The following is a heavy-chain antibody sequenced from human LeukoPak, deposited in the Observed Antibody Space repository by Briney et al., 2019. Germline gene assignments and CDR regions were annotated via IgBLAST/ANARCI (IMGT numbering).Heavy chain of an antibody. CDR1: GYSFTDYH. J-gene: IGHJ4*02. V-gene: IGHV1-2*02. Sequence: ASVTVSFTASGYSFTDYHIHWVRQAPGQGLEWMGWLNANSCVTEYAQKFQGRVTMTRDTSINTAYMELTRLTSDDTAVYFCSRANRIFTSVDTSFDRWGRGTLVSVS. CDR3: SRANRIFTSVDTSFDR. D-gene: IGHD3-3*02. CDR2: LNANSCVT.